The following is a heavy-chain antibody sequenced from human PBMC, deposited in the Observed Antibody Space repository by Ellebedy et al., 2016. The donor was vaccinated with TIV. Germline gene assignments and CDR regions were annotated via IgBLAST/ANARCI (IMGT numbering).Heavy chain of an antibody. Sequence: SQTLSLTCAVYGGSFSGYYWSWIRQPPGKGLGWIGEINHSGSTNYNPSLKSRVTISVDTSKNQFSLKLSSVTAADTAVYYCARGRQQLLELWGQGTLVTVSS. V-gene: IGHV4-34*01. J-gene: IGHJ4*02. CDR2: INHSGST. CDR3: ARGRQQLLEL. CDR1: GGSFSGYY. D-gene: IGHD6-13*01.